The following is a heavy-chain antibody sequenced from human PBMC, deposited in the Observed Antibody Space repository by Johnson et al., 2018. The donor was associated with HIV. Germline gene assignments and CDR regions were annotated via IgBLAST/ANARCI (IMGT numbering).Heavy chain of an antibody. D-gene: IGHD3-22*01. J-gene: IGHJ3*02. CDR1: GFTFDDYG. CDR2: IDWNGGRQ. V-gene: IGHV3-20*04. CDR3: ARQQNYDSSGQGGGLDI. Sequence: VQLVESGGNLVQPGRSLRLSCAASGFTFDDYGMSGVRQPPGKGLEWVSSIDWNGGRQGYVDSVKGRLTISRDNAKNSLYMEMNSLRAEDTALYYCARQQNYDSSGQGGGLDIWGQGTMVTVSS.